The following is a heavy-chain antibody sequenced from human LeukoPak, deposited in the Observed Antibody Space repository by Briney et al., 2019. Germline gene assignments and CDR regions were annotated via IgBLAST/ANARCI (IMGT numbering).Heavy chain of an antibody. CDR3: ARHRAVAGTFDFDY. CDR1: GYSFTSYW. V-gene: IGHV5-51*01. Sequence: GESLQISCKGSGYSFTSYWIGWVRQMPGKGLEWMGIIYPGDSDTRYSPSFQGQVTISADKSISTAYLQWSSLKASDTAMYYCARHRAVAGTFDFDYXXQGTLVTVSS. D-gene: IGHD6-19*01. CDR2: IYPGDSDT. J-gene: IGHJ4*02.